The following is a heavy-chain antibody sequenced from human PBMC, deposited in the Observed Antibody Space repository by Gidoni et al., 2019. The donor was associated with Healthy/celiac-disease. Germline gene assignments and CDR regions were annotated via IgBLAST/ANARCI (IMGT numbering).Heavy chain of an antibody. J-gene: IGHJ3*02. Sequence: EVQLLESGGGVVQPGGSLSLSCAASGFTFSSYAMSWVRQAPGKGLEWVSAISGSGGSTYYADSVKGRFTISRDNSKNTLYLQMNSLRAEDTAVYYCAKDARNAGLYWGLDAFDIWGQGTMVTVSS. V-gene: IGHV3-23*01. CDR3: AKDARNAGLYWGLDAFDI. D-gene: IGHD7-27*01. CDR2: ISGSGGST. CDR1: GFTFSSYA.